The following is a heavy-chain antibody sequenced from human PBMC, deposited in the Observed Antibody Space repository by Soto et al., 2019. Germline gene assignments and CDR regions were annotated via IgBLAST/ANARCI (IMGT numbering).Heavy chain of an antibody. CDR2: IYPGDSDT. CDR1: GYSFTIYW. V-gene: IGHV5-51*01. J-gene: IGHJ5*02. CDR3: AXQMYYYDSSGYLNWFDP. D-gene: IGHD3-22*01. Sequence: GESLKISCKGSGYSFTIYWIGWVRQMPGKGLEWMGIIYPGDSDTRYSPSFQGQVTISADKSISTAYLQWSSLKASDTAMYYCAXQMYYYDSSGYLNWFDPWGQGTLVTVSS.